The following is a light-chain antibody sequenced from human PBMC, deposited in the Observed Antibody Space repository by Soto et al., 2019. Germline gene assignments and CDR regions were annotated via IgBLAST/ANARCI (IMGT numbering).Light chain of an antibody. Sequence: EIELTQSPDTLSLSPRERATLSCRASQSISSYLAWYQQKPGQAPRLLIHDASNRATDIPARFSGSGSGTDFTLTISSLAPEDFAVYYCQQRSNWLYIFGQGTRVEIK. CDR1: QSISSY. CDR2: DAS. J-gene: IGKJ2*01. CDR3: QQRSNWLYI. V-gene: IGKV3-11*01.